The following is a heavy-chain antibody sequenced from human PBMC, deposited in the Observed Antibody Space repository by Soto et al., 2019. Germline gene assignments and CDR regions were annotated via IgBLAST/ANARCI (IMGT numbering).Heavy chain of an antibody. CDR3: ARDFRYSSSWYYLRPYYFDY. CDR1: GFTFDDYG. J-gene: IGHJ4*02. Sequence: PGGSLRLSCAASGFTFDDYGMSWVRQAPGKGLEWVSGINWNGGSTGYADSVKGRFTISRDNAKNSLYLQMNSLRAEDTALYYCARDFRYSSSWYYLRPYYFDYWGQGTLVTVSS. V-gene: IGHV3-20*04. CDR2: INWNGGST. D-gene: IGHD6-13*01.